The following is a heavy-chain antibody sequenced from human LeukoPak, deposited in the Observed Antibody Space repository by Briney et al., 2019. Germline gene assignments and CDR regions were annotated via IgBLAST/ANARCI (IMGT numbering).Heavy chain of an antibody. J-gene: IGHJ5*02. CDR1: GFTFDDYG. Sequence: GGSLRLSCAASGFTFDDYGMSWVRQAPGKGLEWISGVNWNGGSTGYADSVKGRLTISRDNAKNSLHLQMNSLRAEDTALYYCVRDRCSSTSCHDSPNWFDPWGQGTLVTVSS. CDR3: VRDRCSSTSCHDSPNWFDP. CDR2: VNWNGGST. D-gene: IGHD2-2*01. V-gene: IGHV3-20*04.